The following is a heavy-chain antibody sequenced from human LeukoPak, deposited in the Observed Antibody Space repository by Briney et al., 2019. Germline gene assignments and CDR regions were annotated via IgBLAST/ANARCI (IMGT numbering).Heavy chain of an antibody. CDR3: ARDGFYGSGSYYYYYYYMDV. D-gene: IGHD3-10*01. CDR1: GFTFSSYG. CDR2: IRYDGSNK. Sequence: GGSLRLSCAASGFTFSSYGMHWVRQAPGKGLGWVAFIRYDGSNKYYADSVKGRFTISRDNSKNTLYLQMNSLRAEDTAVYYCARDGFYGSGSYYYYYYYMDVWGKGTTVTVSS. V-gene: IGHV3-30*02. J-gene: IGHJ6*03.